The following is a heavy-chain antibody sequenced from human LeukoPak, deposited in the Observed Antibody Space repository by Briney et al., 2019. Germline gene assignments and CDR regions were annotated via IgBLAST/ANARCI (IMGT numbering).Heavy chain of an antibody. D-gene: IGHD3-22*01. CDR3: ARQGPYYYDSSGYYRDAFDI. Sequence: SETLSLTCTVSGGSISSYYWSWIRQPPGKGLEWIGYIYYSGSTNYNPSLKSRVTISVDTSKNQFSLKLSSVTAADTAVYYCARQGPYYYDSSGYYRDAFDIWGQGTMVTVSS. CDR1: GGSISSYY. J-gene: IGHJ3*02. V-gene: IGHV4-59*08. CDR2: IYYSGST.